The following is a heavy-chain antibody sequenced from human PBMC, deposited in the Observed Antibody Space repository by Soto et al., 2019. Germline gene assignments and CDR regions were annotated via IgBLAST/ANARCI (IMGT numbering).Heavy chain of an antibody. CDR2: IYPDSGGT. J-gene: IGHJ4*02. D-gene: IGHD2-8*01. CDR1: GYTFSGFY. Sequence: QVQLVQSGAEVKKPGASVKVSCRTSGYTFSGFYIHWVRQAPGQGLESMGWIYPDSGGTDYAQKFQGRVTMTRDTSFSTAYMELSRLRSDDTAVYYCIVTGVSEVDYWGQGTLVTVSS. V-gene: IGHV1-2*02. CDR3: IVTGVSEVDY.